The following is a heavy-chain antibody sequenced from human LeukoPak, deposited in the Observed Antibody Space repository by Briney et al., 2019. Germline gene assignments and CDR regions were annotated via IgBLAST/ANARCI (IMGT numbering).Heavy chain of an antibody. CDR1: GFTFGNFW. D-gene: IGHD3-10*01. CDR2: IHLEGYEK. V-gene: IGHV3-7*04. CDR3: ARGDAFFGDH. Sequence: GGSLRLSCVASGFTFGNFWMSWLRHSPGRGLEWVANIHLEGYEKYHVESVMGRFTISRDNAESSLFLQMNGLRAEDTAVYYWARGDAFFGDHWGQGTLVTVSS. J-gene: IGHJ4*02.